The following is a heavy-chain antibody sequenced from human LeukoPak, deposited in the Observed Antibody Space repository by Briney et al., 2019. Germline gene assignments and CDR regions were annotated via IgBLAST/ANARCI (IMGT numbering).Heavy chain of an antibody. Sequence: GGSLRLSCAASGFTFSTYGMHWVRQAPGKGLEYVSSISSNGGSTYYANSVRGRSTISRDNSKNTLYLQMASLRVEDMAVYYCARDASYGSGSYFDYWGQGTLVTVSS. CDR2: ISSNGGST. CDR3: ARDASYGSGSYFDY. V-gene: IGHV3-64*01. D-gene: IGHD3-10*01. CDR1: GFTFSTYG. J-gene: IGHJ4*02.